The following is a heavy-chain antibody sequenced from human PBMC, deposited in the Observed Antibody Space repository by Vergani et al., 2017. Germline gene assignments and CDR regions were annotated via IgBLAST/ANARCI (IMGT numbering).Heavy chain of an antibody. CDR2: INPNSGGT. CDR3: ARVGAVGDLYFDY. Sequence: QVQLVQSGAEVKKPGASVKVSCKASGYTFTGYYMHWVRQAPGQGLEWMGWINPNSGGTNYAQKFQGRVTMTRDTSTSTVYMELSSLRSEDAAVYYCARVGAVGDLYFDYWGQGTLVTVSS. D-gene: IGHD6-19*01. CDR1: GYTFTGYY. V-gene: IGHV1-2*02. J-gene: IGHJ4*02.